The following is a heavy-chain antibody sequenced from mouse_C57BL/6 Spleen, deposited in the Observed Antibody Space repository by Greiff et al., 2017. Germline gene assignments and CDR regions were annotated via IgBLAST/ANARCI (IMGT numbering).Heavy chain of an antibody. D-gene: IGHD2-1*01. CDR1: GYTFTDYN. CDR3: ARGSYGNPYYAMDY. J-gene: IGHJ4*01. CDR2: INPNNGGT. V-gene: IGHV1-18*01. Sequence: EVQLQQSGPELVKPGASVKIPCKASGYTFTDYNMDWVKQSHGKSLEWIGDINPNNGGTIYNQKFKGKATLTVDKSSSTAYMERRSLTSEDTAVYYCARGSYGNPYYAMDYWGQGTSVTVSS.